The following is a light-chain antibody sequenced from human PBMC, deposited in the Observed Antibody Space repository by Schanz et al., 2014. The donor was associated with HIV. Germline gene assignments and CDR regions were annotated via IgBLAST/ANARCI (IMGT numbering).Light chain of an antibody. V-gene: IGKV1-17*01. CDR1: QGIRSD. Sequence: DIQMTQSPSSLSASVGDRVTITCQASQGIRSDLGWFQQKPGKAPKRLIHDASTLQSGVPSRFSGSGSGTQFTLTISSLQPEDFATYYCLQHNNYPYTFGQGTKLEIK. J-gene: IGKJ2*01. CDR3: LQHNNYPYT. CDR2: DAS.